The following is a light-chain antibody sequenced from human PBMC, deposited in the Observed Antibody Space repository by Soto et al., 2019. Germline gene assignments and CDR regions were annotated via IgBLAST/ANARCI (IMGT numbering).Light chain of an antibody. Sequence: EIVMTPSPATLTVSPVERVTLSCRASQSVSSNLAWYQQKPGQAPRLLIYGASSRATGIPDRFSGSGSGTVFTLTINILEPDDFAVYYCHQYGNSPQTFGQGTKVDIK. CDR3: HQYGNSPQT. V-gene: IGKV3D-15*03. J-gene: IGKJ1*01. CDR2: GAS. CDR1: QSVSSN.